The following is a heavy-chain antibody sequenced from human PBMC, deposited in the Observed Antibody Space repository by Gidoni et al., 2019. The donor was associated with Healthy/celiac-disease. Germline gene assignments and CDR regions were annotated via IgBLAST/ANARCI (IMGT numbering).Heavy chain of an antibody. Sequence: QVQLVESGGGVVQPGRSLRLSCAASGFTFSSYGMHWVRQAPGKGLEWVAVISYDGSNKYYADSVKGRFTISRDNSKNTLYLQMNSLRAEDTAVYYCAKDTYYDYIWGSYRPYYFDYWGQGTLVTVSS. CDR3: AKDTYYDYIWGSYRPYYFDY. D-gene: IGHD3-16*02. J-gene: IGHJ4*02. CDR2: ISYDGSNK. CDR1: GFTFSSYG. V-gene: IGHV3-30*18.